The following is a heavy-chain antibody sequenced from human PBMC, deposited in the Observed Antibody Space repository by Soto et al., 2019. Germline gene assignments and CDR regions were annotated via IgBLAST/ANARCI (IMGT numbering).Heavy chain of an antibody. D-gene: IGHD4-17*01. J-gene: IGHJ4*02. CDR2: ISYDGSNK. Sequence: HPGGSLRLSCAASGFTFSSYGMHWVRQAPGKGLEWVAVISYDGSNKYYADSVKGRFTISRDNSKNTLYLQMNSLRAEDTAVYYCAKARYGDYALDYWGQGTLVTVSS. CDR1: GFTFSSYG. V-gene: IGHV3-30*18. CDR3: AKARYGDYALDY.